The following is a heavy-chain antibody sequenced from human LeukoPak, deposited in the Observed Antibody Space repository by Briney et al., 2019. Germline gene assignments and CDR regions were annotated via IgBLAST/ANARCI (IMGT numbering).Heavy chain of an antibody. J-gene: IGHJ4*02. V-gene: IGHV1-46*01. D-gene: IGHD4-23*01. CDR2: INPTGGGT. CDR3: ARALDFGGNDFDY. Sequence: VASVKVSCKASGYSFTSYGISWVRQAPGQGLEWMGIINPTGGGTTYAQKFQGRLTMTRDTSTATIYMDLSSLRSEDTAVYFCARALDFGGNDFDYWGQGTLVTVSS. CDR1: GYSFTSYG.